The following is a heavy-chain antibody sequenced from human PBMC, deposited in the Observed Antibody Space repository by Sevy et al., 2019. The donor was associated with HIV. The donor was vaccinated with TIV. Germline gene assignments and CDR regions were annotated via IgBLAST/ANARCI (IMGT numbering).Heavy chain of an antibody. D-gene: IGHD6-6*01. CDR3: AKDHRSSDYYYYYMDV. J-gene: IGHJ6*03. V-gene: IGHV3-30*02. CDR2: IRYDGSNK. Sequence: GGSLRLSCAASGFTFSSYGMHWVRQAPGKGLEWVAFIRYDGSNKYYADSVKGRFTISRDNSKNTLYPQMNSLRAEDAAVYYCAKDHRSSDYYYYYMDVWGKGTTVTVSS. CDR1: GFTFSSYG.